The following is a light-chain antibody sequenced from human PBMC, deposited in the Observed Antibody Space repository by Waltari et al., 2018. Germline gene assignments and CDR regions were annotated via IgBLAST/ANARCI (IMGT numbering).Light chain of an antibody. CDR1: QGISNS. J-gene: IGKJ3*01. CDR2: AAS. Sequence: DIQMTQSPSSLSASVGDRVTITCRASQGISNSLAWYQQNPGQAPKLLLYAASTLESGVRCRFSGRGSGTDYTLTMSSLQPEDVGTDYGQQYYSIPPVTFGPGTRVDFK. CDR3: QQYYSIPPVT. V-gene: IGKV1-NL1*01.